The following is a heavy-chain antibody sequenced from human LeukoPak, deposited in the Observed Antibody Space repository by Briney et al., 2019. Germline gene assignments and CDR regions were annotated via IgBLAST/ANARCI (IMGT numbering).Heavy chain of an antibody. D-gene: IGHD1-7*01. CDR3: ARADGTIDY. J-gene: IGHJ4*02. Sequence: PSETLPLTCTVSGGSISSSTYFWGWIRQPPGKGLEWIGYVYYSGSTYYNPSLKSRVTISVDTSKNQFSLKLSSVTAADTAVYYCARADGTIDYWGQGTLVIVSS. CDR1: GGSISSSTYF. V-gene: IGHV4-30-4*08. CDR2: VYYSGST.